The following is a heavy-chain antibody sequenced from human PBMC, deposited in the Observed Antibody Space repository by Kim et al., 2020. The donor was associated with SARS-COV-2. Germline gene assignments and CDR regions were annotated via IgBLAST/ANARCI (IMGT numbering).Heavy chain of an antibody. Sequence: ASVKVSCKASGYTFTGYYMHWVRQAPGQGLEWMGRINPNSGGTNYAQKFQGRVTMTRDTSISTAYMELSRLRSDDTAVYYCARVGKSRGYSYGQPAEYFQHWGQGTLVTVSS. CDR3: ARVGKSRGYSYGQPAEYFQH. CDR1: GYTFTGYY. V-gene: IGHV1-2*06. D-gene: IGHD5-18*01. J-gene: IGHJ1*01. CDR2: INPNSGGT.